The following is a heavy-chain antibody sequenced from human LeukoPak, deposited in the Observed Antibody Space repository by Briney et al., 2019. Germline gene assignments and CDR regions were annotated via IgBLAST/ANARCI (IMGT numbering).Heavy chain of an antibody. Sequence: GGSLRPSCAASGFTFINYWMHWVRQAPGKGLEWVSYISSSGSTIYYADSVKGRFTISRDNAKNSLYLQMNSLRAEDTAVYYCARDNGYNCVDYWGQGTLVTVSS. D-gene: IGHD5-24*01. J-gene: IGHJ4*02. CDR1: GFTFINYW. V-gene: IGHV3-48*04. CDR2: ISSSGSTI. CDR3: ARDNGYNCVDY.